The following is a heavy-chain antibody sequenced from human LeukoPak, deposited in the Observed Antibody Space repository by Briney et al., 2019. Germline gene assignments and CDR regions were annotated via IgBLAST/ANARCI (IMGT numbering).Heavy chain of an antibody. Sequence: ASVKGCCRASGYTCTHYGIHWGRQAPGQELECMGWISAYNCNTNSAHKLQGRVTMTTDTSTSTAYMELRSLRSDDTAVYYCARGPLRLYSYDSSANYFRWFDPWGQGTLVTVSS. CDR3: ARGPLRLYSYDSSANYFRWFDP. CDR1: GYTCTHYG. D-gene: IGHD3-22*01. V-gene: IGHV1-18*01. J-gene: IGHJ5*02. CDR2: ISAYNCNT.